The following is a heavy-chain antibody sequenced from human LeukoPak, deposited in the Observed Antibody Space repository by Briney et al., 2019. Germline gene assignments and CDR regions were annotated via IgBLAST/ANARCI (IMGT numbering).Heavy chain of an antibody. CDR1: GFIFTDYY. J-gene: IGHJ4*02. Sequence: GGSLRLSCAASGFIFTDYYMSWVRQAPGKGLEWGSFIDSGSTSTKYADSVKGRFSISRDNAKNTLYLHMNSLRAEDTAVYYCARGRLSSGWYDDWGQGTLVTVSS. CDR3: ARGRLSSGWYDD. CDR2: IDSGSTST. V-gene: IGHV3-11*06. D-gene: IGHD6-19*01.